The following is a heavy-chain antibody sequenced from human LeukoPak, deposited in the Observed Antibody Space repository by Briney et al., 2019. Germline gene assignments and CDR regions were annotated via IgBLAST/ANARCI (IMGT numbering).Heavy chain of an antibody. CDR3: ARASSESIAARPYWFDP. CDR1: GGTFRSYA. J-gene: IGHJ5*02. Sequence: SVKVSCKASGGTFRSYAISWVRQAPGQGLEWMGGIIPIFGTANYAQKFQGRVTITTDESTSTAYMELSSLRSEDTAVYYCARASSESIAARPYWFDPWGQGTLVTVSS. CDR2: IIPIFGTA. D-gene: IGHD6-6*01. V-gene: IGHV1-69*05.